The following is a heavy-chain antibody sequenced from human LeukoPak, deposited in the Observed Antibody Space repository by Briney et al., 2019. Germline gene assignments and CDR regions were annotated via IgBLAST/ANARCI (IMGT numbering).Heavy chain of an antibody. Sequence: SETLSLTCTVSGVSISSSSYYWGWIRQPPGKGLEWIGYIYYSGSTNYNPSLKSRVTISVDTSKNQFSLKLSSVTAADTAVYYCARDARGYSYGWSAYYFDYWGQGTLVTVSS. V-gene: IGHV4-61*01. CDR3: ARDARGYSYGWSAYYFDY. CDR1: GVSISSSSYY. D-gene: IGHD5-18*01. CDR2: IYYSGST. J-gene: IGHJ4*02.